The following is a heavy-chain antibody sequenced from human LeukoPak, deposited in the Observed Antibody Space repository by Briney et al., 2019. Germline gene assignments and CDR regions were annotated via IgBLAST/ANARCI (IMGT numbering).Heavy chain of an antibody. Sequence: ASAKISCKASGYTFNTYGITWVRQAPGQGLEWMGWIRTADADTHYAEKLQGRVTMTTDTSTSTAYMELRSLRSDDTAVYYCARGLFGNYGRVSYTEFDFWGQGTLVTVSS. CDR2: IRTADADT. D-gene: IGHD4-17*01. CDR1: GYTFNTYG. V-gene: IGHV1-18*01. CDR3: ARGLFGNYGRVSYTEFDF. J-gene: IGHJ4*02.